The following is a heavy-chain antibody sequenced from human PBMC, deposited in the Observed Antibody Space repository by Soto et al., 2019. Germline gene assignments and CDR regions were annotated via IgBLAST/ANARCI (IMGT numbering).Heavy chain of an antibody. V-gene: IGHV1-2*04. CDR2: INPNSGGT. CDR1: GYTFTGYY. Sequence: GASVKVSCKASGYTFTGYYMHWVRQAPGQGLEWMGWINPNSGGTNYAQKLQGWVTMTRDTSISTAYMELSRLRSDDTAVYYCARDSLYCSSTSCYGGGWFDPWGQGTLVTVSS. D-gene: IGHD2-2*01. J-gene: IGHJ5*02. CDR3: ARDSLYCSSTSCYGGGWFDP.